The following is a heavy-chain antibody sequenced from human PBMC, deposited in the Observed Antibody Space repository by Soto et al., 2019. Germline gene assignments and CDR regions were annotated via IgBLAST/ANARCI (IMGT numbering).Heavy chain of an antibody. V-gene: IGHV3-21*01. Sequence: GGSLRLSCAASGFTFSIYSMNWVRQAPGKGLEWVSSISSSSSYIYYADSVKGRFTISRDNAKNSLYLQMNSLRAEDTAVYYCARGRGAAGTSTWFDPWGQGTLVTVSS. CDR3: ARGRGAAGTSTWFDP. J-gene: IGHJ5*02. CDR1: GFTFSIYS. CDR2: ISSSSSYI. D-gene: IGHD6-13*01.